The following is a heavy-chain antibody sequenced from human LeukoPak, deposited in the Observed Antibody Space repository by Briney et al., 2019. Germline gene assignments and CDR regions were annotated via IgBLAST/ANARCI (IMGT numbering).Heavy chain of an antibody. V-gene: IGHV1-18*01. D-gene: IGHD3-3*01. CDR2: ISGYSGDT. CDR1: GYTFTNYG. CDR3: ARSYDFWTGYSNLDY. Sequence: GASVKVSCKASGYTFTNYGISWLRQAPGQGLEWMGWISGYSGDTNYAQRLQGRVTMTTDTSTNTAYMELRSLRSDDTAVYYCARSYDFWTGYSNLDYWGQGTLVTASS. J-gene: IGHJ4*02.